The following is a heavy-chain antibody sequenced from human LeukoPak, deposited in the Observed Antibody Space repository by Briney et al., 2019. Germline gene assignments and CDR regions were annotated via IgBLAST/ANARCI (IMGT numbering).Heavy chain of an antibody. CDR3: ARVGTWELQRVFDN. D-gene: IGHD1-26*01. CDR1: GFTFTDYW. CDR2: INRAGIES. Sequence: PGGSLRLSCAASGFTFTDYWMTWVRQVPGKGLEWVANINRAGIESYYVDSVKGRFTISRDNAEKSLYLQMDSLRVDDTAVYYCARVGTWELQRVFDNLGQGTLVTVSS. V-gene: IGHV3-7*01. J-gene: IGHJ4*02.